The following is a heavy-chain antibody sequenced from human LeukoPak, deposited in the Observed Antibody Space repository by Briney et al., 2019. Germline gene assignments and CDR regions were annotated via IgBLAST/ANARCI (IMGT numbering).Heavy chain of an antibody. J-gene: IGHJ4*02. V-gene: IGHV3-21*01. CDR2: ISSSSSYI. D-gene: IGHD2-21*02. Sequence: GGSLRLSCAVSGFTFSNYNMNWVRQAPGKGLEWVSFISSSSSYIYYADSVKGRFTISRDNAKNSLYLQMNSLRAEDTAVYYCAKDLGIVVVTAIDYWGQGTLVTVSS. CDR3: AKDLGIVVVTAIDY. CDR1: GFTFSNYN.